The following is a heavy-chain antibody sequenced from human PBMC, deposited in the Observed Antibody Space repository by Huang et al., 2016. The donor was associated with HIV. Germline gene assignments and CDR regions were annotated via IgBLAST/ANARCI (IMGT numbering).Heavy chain of an antibody. V-gene: IGHV2-5*02. J-gene: IGHJ4*02. CDR2: IDWDDDR. Sequence: QITLKESGPTLVKPTQTLTLTCTFSGFSLSAGEVGVGWIRQPPGKALEWLALIDWDDDRLYSPSLKSRLTITKDSSINQVVLTMTNMDPMDTATYYCAHSAYDTSGYFFRMHFDFWGQGTLVTVSS. CDR1: GFSLSAGEVG. D-gene: IGHD3-22*01. CDR3: AHSAYDTSGYFFRMHFDF.